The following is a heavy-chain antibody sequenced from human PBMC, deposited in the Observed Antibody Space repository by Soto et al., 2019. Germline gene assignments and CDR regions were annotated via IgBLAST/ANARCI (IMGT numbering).Heavy chain of an antibody. CDR1: GGSISSGGYY. Sequence: SETLSLTCTVSGGSISSGGYYWSWIRQHPGKGLEWIGYIYYSGSTYYNPSLKSRVTISVDTSKNQFSLKLSSVTAADTAVYYCVRSAPRYGDQPSNWFDPWGQGTLVTVSS. J-gene: IGHJ5*02. CDR3: VRSAPRYGDQPSNWFDP. CDR2: IYYSGST. V-gene: IGHV4-31*03. D-gene: IGHD4-17*01.